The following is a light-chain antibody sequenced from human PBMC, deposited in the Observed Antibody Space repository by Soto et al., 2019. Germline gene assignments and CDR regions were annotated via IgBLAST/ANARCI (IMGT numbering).Light chain of an antibody. CDR3: SSYTTGSALQV. Sequence: QSALTQPASVSGSPGQSITISCTGTSSDVGGYNYVSWYQQHPGNAPKLMIYEVSNRPSGVSNRFSGSKSGTTASLTISGLQAEDEADYYCSSYTTGSALQVFGGGTKLTVL. CDR1: SSDVGGYNY. J-gene: IGLJ3*02. CDR2: EVS. V-gene: IGLV2-14*01.